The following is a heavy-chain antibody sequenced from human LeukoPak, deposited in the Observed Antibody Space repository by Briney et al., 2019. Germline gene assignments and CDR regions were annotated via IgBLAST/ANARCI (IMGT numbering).Heavy chain of an antibody. V-gene: IGHV3-21*01. CDR1: GFTFSSYS. Sequence: PGGSLRLSCAASGFTFSSYSMNWVRQAPGKGLEWVSSISGSSTYIYYADSVKGRFTISRDNAKNSLYLQMTSLRAEDTAVYYCARDQRYCSSTSCSTDAFDIWGQGTMVTVSS. CDR2: ISGSSTYI. CDR3: ARDQRYCSSTSCSTDAFDI. J-gene: IGHJ3*02. D-gene: IGHD2-2*01.